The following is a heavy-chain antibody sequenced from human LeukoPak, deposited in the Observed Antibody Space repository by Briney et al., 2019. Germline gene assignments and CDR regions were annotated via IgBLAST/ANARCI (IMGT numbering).Heavy chain of an antibody. V-gene: IGHV1-69*04. CDR2: IIPILGIA. CDR1: GGTFSSYA. J-gene: IGHJ6*02. Sequence: ASVKVSCKASGGTFSSYAISWVRQAPGQGLEWMGRIIPILGIANYAQKFQGRVTITADKSTSTAYMELSSLRSEDTAVYYCARGYSSARGYYYYYGMDVWGQGTTVTVSS. CDR3: ARGYSSARGYYYYYGMDV. D-gene: IGHD6-25*01.